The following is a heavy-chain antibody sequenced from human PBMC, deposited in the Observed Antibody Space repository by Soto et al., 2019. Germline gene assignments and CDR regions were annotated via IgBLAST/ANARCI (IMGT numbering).Heavy chain of an antibody. D-gene: IGHD5-12*01. J-gene: IGHJ6*02. V-gene: IGHV3-30-3*01. CDR2: ISYDGSNK. Sequence: GGSLRLSCAASGFTFSSYAMHWVRQAPGKGLEWVAVISYDGSNKYYADSVKGRFTISRDNSKNTLYLQMNSLRAEDTAVYYCARDGSGYDPRLYYYYGMDVWGQGTTVTVSS. CDR3: ARDGSGYDPRLYYYYGMDV. CDR1: GFTFSSYA.